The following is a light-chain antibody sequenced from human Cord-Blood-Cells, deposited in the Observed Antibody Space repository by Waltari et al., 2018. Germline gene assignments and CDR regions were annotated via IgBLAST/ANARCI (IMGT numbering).Light chain of an antibody. CDR1: QSISSW. J-gene: IGKJ1*01. CDR2: KAS. CDR3: QQYNSYWT. Sequence: DIQMTQSPSTLSASVGDRDPTTCRASQSISSWLAWYQQKPGKAPKLLIYKASSLESGVPSRFSGSGSGTEFTLTISSLQPDDFATYYCQQYNSYWTFGQGTKVEIK. V-gene: IGKV1-5*03.